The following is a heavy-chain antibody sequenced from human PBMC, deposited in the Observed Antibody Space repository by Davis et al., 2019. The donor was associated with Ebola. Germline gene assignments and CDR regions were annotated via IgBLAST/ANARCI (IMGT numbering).Heavy chain of an antibody. CDR2: IKSRADGGTT. V-gene: IGHV3-15*01. J-gene: IGHJ6*02. CDR1: GFPFHNAW. CDR3: ARALGYYGSGIKAYYYYGMDV. Sequence: GESLKISCAVSGFPFHNAWMSWVRQAPGKGLEWVGRIKSRADGGTTDYAAPGEGRFTISRDDSRATLFLQMKSLQAEDTAVYYCARALGYYGSGIKAYYYYGMDVWGQGTTVTVSS. D-gene: IGHD3-10*01.